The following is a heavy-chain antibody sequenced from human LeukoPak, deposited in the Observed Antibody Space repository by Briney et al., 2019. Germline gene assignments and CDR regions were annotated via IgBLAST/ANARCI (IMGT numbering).Heavy chain of an antibody. CDR3: ARVRATISNY. J-gene: IGHJ4*02. Sequence: SETLSLTCAVYGGSFSGYYWSWIRQPPGKGLEWIGEINHSGSTNYNPSLKSRVTISVETSTNQLSLKLSSVPAADTAVYYCARVRATISNYWGRGTLVTVSS. V-gene: IGHV4-34*01. D-gene: IGHD5-24*01. CDR2: INHSGST. CDR1: GGSFSGYY.